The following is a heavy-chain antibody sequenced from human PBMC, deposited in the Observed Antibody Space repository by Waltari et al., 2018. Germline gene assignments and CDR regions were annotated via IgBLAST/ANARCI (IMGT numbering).Heavy chain of an antibody. J-gene: IGHJ5*02. CDR1: GVDFSEYE. Sequence: EVRLAESGGGLVKPGGSLRLSCTASGVDFSEYERNWVRQAPGTGLEWVSSIGGTHANILYADSVKGRFTVSRDNAKNSLYLQMDNLRAEDSGLYFCTRDLYGSGGDWFDPWGQGTLVTVSS. CDR2: IGGTHANI. V-gene: IGHV3-21*03. CDR3: TRDLYGSGGDWFDP. D-gene: IGHD3-10*01.